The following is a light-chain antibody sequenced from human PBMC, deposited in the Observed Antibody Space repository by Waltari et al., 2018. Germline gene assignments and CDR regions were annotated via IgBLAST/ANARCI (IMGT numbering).Light chain of an antibody. CDR2: VNSDGSH. CDR3: QTWGTGIQV. CDR1: GEYSAYA. V-gene: IGLV4-69*01. Sequence: LVLTQSPSASASLGASVELTCSLPGEYSAYAIAWHQQQPLKGPRYLMTVNSDGSHKKGDGISERFSGSSSDLDRYLIISRLQSDDEADYFCQTWGTGIQVFGSGTKLTVL. J-gene: IGLJ3*02.